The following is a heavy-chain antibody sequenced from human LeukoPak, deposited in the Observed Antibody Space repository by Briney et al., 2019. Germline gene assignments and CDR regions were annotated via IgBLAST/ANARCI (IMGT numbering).Heavy chain of an antibody. CDR3: ARGAGYCSSTSCYDYYYYMDV. CDR2: IKQDGSEK. Sequence: GGSLRLSCAASGFTFSSYWMSWVRQAPGKGLEWVANIKQDGSEKYYVDSVKGRFTISRDNAKNSLYLQMNSLRAEDTAVYYCARGAGYCSSTSCYDYYYYMDVWGKGTTVTVSS. D-gene: IGHD2-2*01. CDR1: GFTFSSYW. V-gene: IGHV3-7*01. J-gene: IGHJ6*03.